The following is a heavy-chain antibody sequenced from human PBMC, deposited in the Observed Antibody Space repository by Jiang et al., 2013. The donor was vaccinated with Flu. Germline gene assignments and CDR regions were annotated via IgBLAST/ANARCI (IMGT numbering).Heavy chain of an antibody. CDR1: GFTFSSYS. CDR2: ISSSSSYI. J-gene: IGHJ4*02. V-gene: IGHV3-21*01. D-gene: IGHD1-26*01. Sequence: GGLVKPGGSLRLSCAASGFTFSSYSMNWVRQAPGKGLEWVSSISSSSSYIYYADSVKGRFTISRDNAKNSLYLQMNSLRAEDTAVYYCASSGGGSWEIDYWGQGTLVTVSS. CDR3: ASSGGGSWEIDY.